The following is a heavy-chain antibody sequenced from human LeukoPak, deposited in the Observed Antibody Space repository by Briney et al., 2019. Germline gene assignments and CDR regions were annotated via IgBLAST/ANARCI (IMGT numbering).Heavy chain of an antibody. CDR2: INPNSGGT. V-gene: IGHV1-2*02. D-gene: IGHD2-2*01. CDR3: AKIVEVPAARGAEYFQH. CDR1: GYTFTGYY. J-gene: IGHJ1*01. Sequence: ASVKVSCKASGYTFTGYYMHWVRQAPGQGLEWMGWINPNSGGTNYAQKFQGRVTMTRDTSISTAYMELSRLRSDDTAVYYCAKIVEVPAARGAEYFQHWGQGTLVTVSS.